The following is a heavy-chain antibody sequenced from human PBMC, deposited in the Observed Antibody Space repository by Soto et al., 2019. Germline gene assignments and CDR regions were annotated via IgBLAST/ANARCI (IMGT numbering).Heavy chain of an antibody. Sequence: ASVKVSCKASGYTFTGYYMHWVRQAPAQGLEWMGWINPNSGGTNYAQKFQGWVTMTRDTSISTAYMELSRLRSDDTAVYYCARGIATTVTTSPLGYWGQGTLVTVSS. D-gene: IGHD4-17*01. CDR1: GYTFTGYY. V-gene: IGHV1-2*04. CDR2: INPNSGGT. CDR3: ARGIATTVTTSPLGY. J-gene: IGHJ4*02.